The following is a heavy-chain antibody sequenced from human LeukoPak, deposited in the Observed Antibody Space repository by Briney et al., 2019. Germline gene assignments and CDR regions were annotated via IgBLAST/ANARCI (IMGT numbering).Heavy chain of an antibody. CDR2: INPGGNT. D-gene: IGHD4/OR15-4a*01. V-gene: IGHV4-34*01. CDR3: ARADGAQTFPLDY. CDR1: GGSFSGYY. Sequence: SETLSLTCAVYGGSFSGYYWSWIRQPPGKGLEWIGEINPGGNTNYNPSLKSRVTISVDTSKNQFSLKLTSVTAADTAVYYCARADGAQTFPLDYWSLGTLVTVSS. J-gene: IGHJ4*02.